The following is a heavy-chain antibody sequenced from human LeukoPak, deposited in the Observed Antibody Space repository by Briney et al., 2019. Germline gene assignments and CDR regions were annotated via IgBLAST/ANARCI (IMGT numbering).Heavy chain of an antibody. J-gene: IGHJ4*02. Sequence: GGSLRLSCAASGFTFSSYWMHWVRQAPGKGLVWVSRINSDGSSTSYADSVKGRFTISRDNAKNTLYLQMNSLRAEDTAVYYCARAKLWFGERYFDYWGQGTLVTVSS. CDR1: GFTFSSYW. D-gene: IGHD3-10*01. V-gene: IGHV3-74*01. CDR2: INSDGSST. CDR3: ARAKLWFGERYFDY.